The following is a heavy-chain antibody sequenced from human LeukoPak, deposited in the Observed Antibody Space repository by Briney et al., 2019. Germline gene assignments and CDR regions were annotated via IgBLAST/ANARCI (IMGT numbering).Heavy chain of an antibody. Sequence: SETLSLTCSASGGSINTRSYFWGWIRQSPGKGLEWIASMYYSGTTYYNPSLKSRVTISVDTYKSQLSLKLSSVTAADTAVYYCARLCSSGYNLYYYYYMDVWGKGTTVTISS. J-gene: IGHJ6*03. CDR3: ARLCSSGYNLYYYYYMDV. CDR2: MYYSGTT. V-gene: IGHV4-39*01. CDR1: GGSINTRSYF. D-gene: IGHD3-22*01.